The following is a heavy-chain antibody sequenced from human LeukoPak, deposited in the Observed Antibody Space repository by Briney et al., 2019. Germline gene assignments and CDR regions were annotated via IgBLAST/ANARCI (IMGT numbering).Heavy chain of an antibody. J-gene: IGHJ4*02. Sequence: GGSLRLSCAASGFTFSSYSMNWVRQAPGKGLEWVSHINIVNNAIYYSDSVKSRFTISRDNAKNSLHLQMNSLRAEDTAVYYCARDIPYKRYCSGGSCYFLDYWGQGTLVTVSS. V-gene: IGHV3-48*04. CDR1: GFTFSSYS. CDR3: ARDIPYKRYCSGGSCYFLDY. D-gene: IGHD2-15*01. CDR2: INIVNNAI.